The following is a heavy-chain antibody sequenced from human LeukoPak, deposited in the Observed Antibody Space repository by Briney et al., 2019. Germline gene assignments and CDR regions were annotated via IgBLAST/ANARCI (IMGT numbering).Heavy chain of an antibody. Sequence: GASVKVSCKASGYTFTSYDINWVRQAAGQGLEWMGWMNPNSGDTGYVEKFQGRVTMTRDTSITTAYMELSSLRSEDTAVYCCTRSGFGGGVHFDYWGQGTPVTVSS. CDR2: MNPNSGDT. CDR3: TRSGFGGGVHFDY. V-gene: IGHV1-8*01. J-gene: IGHJ4*02. D-gene: IGHD3-16*01. CDR1: GYTFTSYD.